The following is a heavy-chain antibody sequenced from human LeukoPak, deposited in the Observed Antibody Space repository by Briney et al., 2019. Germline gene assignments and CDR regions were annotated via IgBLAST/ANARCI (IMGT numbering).Heavy chain of an antibody. V-gene: IGHV3-7*01. D-gene: IGHD1-1*01. CDR3: ARITTNGYFEY. J-gene: IGHJ4*02. CDR2: IKYDESEK. Sequence: PSETLSLTCAVYGGSFSGYYWSWIRQAPGKGLEWVASIKYDESEKHHVDSVKGRFTVSRDNAKNSLYLQMNNLRAEDTAVYFCARITTNGYFEYWGQGTLVTVSS. CDR1: GGSFSGYY.